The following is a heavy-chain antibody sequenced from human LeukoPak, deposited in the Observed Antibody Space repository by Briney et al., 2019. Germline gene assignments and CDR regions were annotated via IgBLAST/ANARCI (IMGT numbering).Heavy chain of an antibody. CDR2: ISGSGGYT. J-gene: IGHJ4*02. D-gene: IGHD1-14*01. Sequence: PGGSLRLSCAASGFTFRSYGMSWVRQAPGKGPEWVSSISGSGGYTYYADSVQGRFTISRDNSKNTLSLQMNSLRAEDAAIYYCATSPDIEASGTLYYHDFWGQGTLVSVSS. V-gene: IGHV3-23*01. CDR1: GFTFRSYG. CDR3: ATSPDIEASGTLYYHDF.